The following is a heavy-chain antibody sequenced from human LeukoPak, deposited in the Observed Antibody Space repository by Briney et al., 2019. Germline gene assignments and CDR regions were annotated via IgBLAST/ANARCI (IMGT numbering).Heavy chain of an antibody. D-gene: IGHD5-18*01. J-gene: IGHJ4*02. Sequence: GASVKVSCKASGYTFTNYYMHWVRQAPGQGLEWMGIINPSGDSTSYAQKFQGRVTMTRDTSTSTVYMELSSLRSEDTAVYYCARAPPSGQLWSPPNYWGQGTLVTVSS. CDR2: INPSGDST. CDR1: GYTFTNYY. CDR3: ARAPPSGQLWSPPNY. V-gene: IGHV1-46*03.